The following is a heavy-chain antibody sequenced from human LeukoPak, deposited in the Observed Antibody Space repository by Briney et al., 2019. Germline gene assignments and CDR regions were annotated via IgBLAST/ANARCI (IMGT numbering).Heavy chain of an antibody. D-gene: IGHD3-22*01. J-gene: IGHJ4*02. CDR2: ISGSGGST. Sequence: GGSLRLSCAASGFTFSSYAMSWVRQAPGKGLEWVSAISGSGGSTYYADSVKGRFTISRDNSKNTLYLQMNSLRAEDTAVYYCARDDSNGYYQLLTLLDYWGQGTLVTVSS. V-gene: IGHV3-23*01. CDR3: ARDDSNGYYQLLTLLDY. CDR1: GFTFSSYA.